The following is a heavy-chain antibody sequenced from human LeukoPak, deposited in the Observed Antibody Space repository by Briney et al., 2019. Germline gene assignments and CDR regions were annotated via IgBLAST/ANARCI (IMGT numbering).Heavy chain of an antibody. D-gene: IGHD6-19*01. CDR2: ISYDGSNK. CDR1: GFTFSSYA. CDR3: ARARIAVPGTLTY. Sequence: GGSLRLSCAASGFTFSSYAMHWVRQAPGKGLEWVAVISYDGSNKYYADSVKGRFTISRDNSKNTLYLQMNSLRAEDTAVYYCARARIAVPGTLTYRGQGTLVTVSS. J-gene: IGHJ4*02. V-gene: IGHV3-30-3*01.